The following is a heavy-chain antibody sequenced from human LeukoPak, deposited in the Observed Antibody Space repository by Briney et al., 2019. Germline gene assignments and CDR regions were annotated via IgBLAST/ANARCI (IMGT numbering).Heavy chain of an antibody. Sequence: SQTLSLTCTVSGGSISSGDYYWSWIRQPPGKGLEWIGYIYYSGSTYYNPSLKSRVTISVDTSKNQFSLKLSSVTAADTAVYYCARTARRGYSYGYKYYGMDVWGQGTTVTVSS. D-gene: IGHD5-18*01. CDR2: IYYSGST. V-gene: IGHV4-30-4*01. CDR3: ARTARRGYSYGYKYYGMDV. CDR1: GGSISSGDYY. J-gene: IGHJ6*02.